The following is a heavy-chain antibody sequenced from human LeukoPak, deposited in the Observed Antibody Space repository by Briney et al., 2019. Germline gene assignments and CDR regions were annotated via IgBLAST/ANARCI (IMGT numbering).Heavy chain of an antibody. CDR1: GGSFSGYY. J-gene: IGHJ3*02. V-gene: IGHV4-34*01. Sequence: PSETLSLTCAVYGGSFSGYYWSWIRQPPGKGLEWIGEINHSGSTNYNPSLKGRVTISVDTSKNQFSLKLSSVTAADTAVYYCARHRGRKVGATKAFDIWGQGTMVTVSS. D-gene: IGHD1-26*01. CDR2: INHSGST. CDR3: ARHRGRKVGATKAFDI.